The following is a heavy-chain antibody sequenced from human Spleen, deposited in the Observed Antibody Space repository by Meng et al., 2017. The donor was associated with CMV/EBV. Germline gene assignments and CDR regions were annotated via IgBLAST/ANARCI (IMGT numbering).Heavy chain of an antibody. CDR3: ARGGYSGYTLSYYFDY. Sequence: QVQLVQSGAEVKKPXSSVKVSCKASGGTFSSYAISWVRQAPGQGLEWMGGIIPIFGTANYAQKFQGRVTITADESTSTAYMELSSLRSEDTAVYYCARGGYSGYTLSYYFDYWGQGTLVTVSS. J-gene: IGHJ4*02. D-gene: IGHD5-12*01. CDR2: IIPIFGTA. V-gene: IGHV1-69*12. CDR1: GGTFSSYA.